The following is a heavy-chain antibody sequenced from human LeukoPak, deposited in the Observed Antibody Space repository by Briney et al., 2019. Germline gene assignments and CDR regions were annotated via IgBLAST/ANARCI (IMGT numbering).Heavy chain of an antibody. CDR3: ARLLFGYNSGYFQQ. D-gene: IGHD5-24*01. CDR2: IYPGDSDT. Sequence: GESLKISCKGSGYSFTNYWIGWVRQMPGKGLEWMGIIYPGDSDTTYSPSFQGQVTIPADKSISTAYLQWSSLKASDTAMYYCARLLFGYNSGYFQQWGQGTLVTVSS. CDR1: GYSFTNYW. V-gene: IGHV5-51*01. J-gene: IGHJ1*01.